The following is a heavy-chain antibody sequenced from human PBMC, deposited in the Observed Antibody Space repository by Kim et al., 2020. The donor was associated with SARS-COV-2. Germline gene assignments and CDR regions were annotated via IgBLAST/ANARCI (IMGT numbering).Heavy chain of an antibody. D-gene: IGHD6-19*01. CDR3: ARGSSGWYGVYGMDV. V-gene: IGHV4-34*01. CDR2: INHSGST. J-gene: IGHJ6*02. CDR1: GGSFSGYY. Sequence: SETLSLTCAVYGGSFSGYYWSWIRQPPGKGLEWMGEINHSGSTNYNPSLKSRVTISVDTSKNQFSLKLSSVTAADTAVYYCARGSSGWYGVYGMDVWGQGTTVTVSS.